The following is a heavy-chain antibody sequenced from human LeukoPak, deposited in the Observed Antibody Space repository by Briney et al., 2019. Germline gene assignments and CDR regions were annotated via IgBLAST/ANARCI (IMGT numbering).Heavy chain of an antibody. J-gene: IGHJ4*02. D-gene: IGHD4-17*01. V-gene: IGHV4-59*10. CDR1: GGSFSGYY. CDR3: ARGPTTVTRAFDY. CDR2: IYTSGST. Sequence: SETLSLTCAVYGGSFSGYYWSWIRQPAGKGLEWIGCIYTSGSTNYNPSLKSRVTMSVDTSKNQFSLKLSSVTAADTAVYYCARGPTTVTRAFDYWGQGTLVTVSS.